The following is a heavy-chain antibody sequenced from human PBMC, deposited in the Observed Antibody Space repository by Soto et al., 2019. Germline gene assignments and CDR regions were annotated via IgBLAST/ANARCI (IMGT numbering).Heavy chain of an antibody. CDR3: ARQIYDSDTGPNFQYYFDS. CDR1: GYSFAGYW. D-gene: IGHD3-22*01. CDR2: IDPSDSQT. V-gene: IGHV5-10-1*01. Sequence: PGESLKISCKGSGYSFAGYWITWVRQKPGKGLEWMGRIDPSDSQTYYSPSFRGHVTISATKSITTVFLQCSSLRASDTAMYYCARQIYDSDTGPNFQYYFDSWGQGTLVTVSS. J-gene: IGHJ4*02.